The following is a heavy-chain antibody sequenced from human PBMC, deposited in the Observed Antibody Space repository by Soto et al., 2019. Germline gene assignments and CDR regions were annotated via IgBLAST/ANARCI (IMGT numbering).Heavy chain of an antibody. D-gene: IGHD2-15*01. CDR1: GGSISSGGYY. CDR2: IYYSGST. J-gene: IGHJ5*02. V-gene: IGHV4-31*03. CDR3: ARDGENLGYCSGGSCYPGWFDP. Sequence: QVQLQESGPGLVKPSQTLSLTCTVSGGSISSGGYYWSWIRQHPGKGLEWIGYIYYSGSTYYNPSLKSRVTISVDTSKNQFSLKLSSVTAADTAVYYCARDGENLGYCSGGSCYPGWFDPWGQGTLVTVSS.